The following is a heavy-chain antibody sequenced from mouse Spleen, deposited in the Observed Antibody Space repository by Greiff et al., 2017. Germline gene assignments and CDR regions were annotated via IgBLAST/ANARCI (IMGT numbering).Heavy chain of an antibody. CDR1: GYTFTSYW. CDR2: IDPSDSYT. CDR3: ARGATVAGY. D-gene: IGHD1-1*01. J-gene: IGHJ2*01. Sequence: VQLQQPGAELVMPGASVKLSCKASGYTFTSYWMHWVKQRPGQGLEWIGEIDPSDSYTNYNQKFKGKATLTVDKSSSTAYMQLSSLTSEDSAVYYCARGATVAGYWGQGTTLTVSS. V-gene: IGHV1-69*01.